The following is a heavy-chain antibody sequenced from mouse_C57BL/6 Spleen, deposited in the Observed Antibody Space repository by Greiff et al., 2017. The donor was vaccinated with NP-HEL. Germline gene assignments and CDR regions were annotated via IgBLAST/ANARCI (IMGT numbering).Heavy chain of an antibody. CDR2: IRLKSDNYAT. J-gene: IGHJ4*01. CDR3: TAYYDYDVYAMDY. CDR1: GFTFSNYW. Sequence: EVKVEESGGGLVQPGGSMKLSCVASGFTFSNYWMNWVRQSPEKGLEWVAQIRLKSDNYATHYAESVKGRFTISRDDSKSSVYLQMNNLRAEDTGIYYCTAYYDYDVYAMDYWGQGTSVTVSS. V-gene: IGHV6-3*01. D-gene: IGHD2-4*01.